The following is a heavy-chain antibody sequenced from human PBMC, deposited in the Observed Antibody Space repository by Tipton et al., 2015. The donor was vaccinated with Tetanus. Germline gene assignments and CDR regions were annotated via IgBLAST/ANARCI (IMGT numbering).Heavy chain of an antibody. Sequence: LSLTCTVSGASISSGGYFWNWIRHHPGKGLEWIGYIYYSGNSDYNPSLKSRVTLSVDTSNNQFSLKLNSVTAADTAVYYCARLASYSNHLDAWGQGALVTVSS. CDR2: IYYSGNS. J-gene: IGHJ4*02. D-gene: IGHD4-11*01. CDR1: GASISSGGYF. V-gene: IGHV4-30-4*08. CDR3: ARLASYSNHLDA.